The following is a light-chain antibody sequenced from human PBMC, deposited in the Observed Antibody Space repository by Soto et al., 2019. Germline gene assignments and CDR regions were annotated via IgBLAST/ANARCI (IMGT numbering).Light chain of an antibody. V-gene: IGKV3-15*01. CDR2: GAS. CDR3: QQYNNWPKT. CDR1: QSVSSN. Sequence: EIVLTQSPGTLSLSPGERATLSCMASQSVSSNLAWYQQKPGQAPRLLIYGASTRATGIPARFSGSGSGTECTLTISSLQSEDFAVYYCQQYNNWPKTLGQGTKVDI. J-gene: IGKJ1*01.